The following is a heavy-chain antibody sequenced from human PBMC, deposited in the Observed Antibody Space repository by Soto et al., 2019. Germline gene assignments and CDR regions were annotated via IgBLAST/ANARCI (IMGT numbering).Heavy chain of an antibody. CDR1: GGSLSRGACS. D-gene: IGHD4-17*01. CDR2: MYHSGST. V-gene: IGHV4-30-2*01. J-gene: IGHJ4*02. Sequence: SVTKSVTRTVAGGSLSRGACSWSWHKQPPGKGLEWIGYMYHSGSTYYNPSLKSRVTISVDRSKNQFSLKLSSVTAADTAVYYCARASTTVTTLDYWGQGTLVTVSS. CDR3: ARASTTVTTLDY.